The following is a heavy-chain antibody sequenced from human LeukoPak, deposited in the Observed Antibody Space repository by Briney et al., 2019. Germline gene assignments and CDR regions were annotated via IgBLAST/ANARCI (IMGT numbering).Heavy chain of an antibody. CDR2: INPNSGGT. Sequence: ASVKVSCKASGYTFTGYYMHWVRQAPGQGLEWMGWINPNSGGTNYAQKFQGRVTMTRDTSISTAYMELRSLRSDDTAVYYCARELYNWNDARHFDYWGQGTLVTVSS. D-gene: IGHD1-1*01. J-gene: IGHJ4*02. V-gene: IGHV1-2*02. CDR1: GYTFTGYY. CDR3: ARELYNWNDARHFDY.